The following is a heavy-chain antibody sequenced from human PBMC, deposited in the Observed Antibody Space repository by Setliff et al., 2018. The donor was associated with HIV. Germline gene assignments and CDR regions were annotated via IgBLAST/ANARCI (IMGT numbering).Heavy chain of an antibody. CDR1: GYSITSGYY. CDR3: AREPDY. CDR2: MYDGGTP. Sequence: ETLSLTCAVSGYSITSGYYWGWIRQPPGKGLEWIGNMYDGGTPHYNPSLKSRVTVSLDTSRNQFSLRLTSVTAADTAVYFCAREPDYWSQGTLVTVSS. J-gene: IGHJ4*02. V-gene: IGHV4-38-2*02.